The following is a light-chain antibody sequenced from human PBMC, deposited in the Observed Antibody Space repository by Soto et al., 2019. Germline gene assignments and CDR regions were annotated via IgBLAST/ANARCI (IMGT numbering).Light chain of an antibody. CDR1: QSLLHSVGETY. V-gene: IGKV2D-29*01. Sequence: DIVMTQTPLSLSVTPGQPASISCRSSQSLLHSVGETYLYWYLQKPGQPPQLLIYEISNRVSGVPDRFSGSGSGTECTLKISRVEAEDVGVYFCMQSRQTPWTFGQGTKVEMK. J-gene: IGKJ1*01. CDR2: EIS. CDR3: MQSRQTPWT.